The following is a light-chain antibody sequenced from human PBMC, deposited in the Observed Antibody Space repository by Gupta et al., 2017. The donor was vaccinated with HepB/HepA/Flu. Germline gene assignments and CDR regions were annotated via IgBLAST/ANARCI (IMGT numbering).Light chain of an antibody. V-gene: IGLV1-40*01. CDR1: TSNIGAGYD. J-gene: IGLJ1*01. CDR2: GNS. Sequence: QSVLTQPPSASGAPGQRVTIPCPGRTSNIGAGYDVHWYQQLPGTAPKLLIYGNSNRPSGVPDRFSGSKSGTSASLAITGLQAEDEADYYCQSYDSSLSGSYVFGTGTKVTVL. CDR3: QSYDSSLSGSYV.